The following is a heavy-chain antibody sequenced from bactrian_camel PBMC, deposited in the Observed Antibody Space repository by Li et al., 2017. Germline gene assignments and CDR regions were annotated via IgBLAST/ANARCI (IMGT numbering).Heavy chain of an antibody. CDR3: AKNFWGQNY. Sequence: HVQLVESGGGLVQPGGSLRLSCAVTGYTYSSYCIGWFRQAPGQGTDRVAQINVDGSTTYADSVKGRFTISRDNAKNTLYLQLNSLKTEDTAMYYCAKNFWGQNYWGQGTQVTVS. V-gene: IGHV3S1*01. CDR1: GYTYSSYC. J-gene: IGHJ4*01. CDR2: INVDGSTT. D-gene: IGHD5*01.